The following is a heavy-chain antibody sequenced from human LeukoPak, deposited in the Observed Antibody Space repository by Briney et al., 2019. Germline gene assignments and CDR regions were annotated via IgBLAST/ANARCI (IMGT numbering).Heavy chain of an antibody. Sequence: ASVKVSCKASGYTFTSYYMHWVRQAPGQGLEWMGMINPSGGSTSYAQKFQGRVIITRNTSISTAYMELSSLRSEDTAVYYCARGLEVTTGLGWFDPWGQGTLVTVSS. CDR3: ARGLEVTTGLGWFDP. D-gene: IGHD2-21*02. CDR2: INPSGGST. CDR1: GYTFTSYY. J-gene: IGHJ5*02. V-gene: IGHV1-46*01.